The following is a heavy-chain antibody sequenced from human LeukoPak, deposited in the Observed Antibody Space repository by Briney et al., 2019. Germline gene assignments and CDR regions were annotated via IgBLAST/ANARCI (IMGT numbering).Heavy chain of an antibody. D-gene: IGHD3-3*02. V-gene: IGHV3-23*01. CDR3: AKAEGHFYSWYMDV. CDR2: ISGSGGST. CDR1: GITFSSYA. J-gene: IGHJ6*03. Sequence: GGSLRLSCAASGITFSSYAMSWVRQAPGKGLEWVSDISGSGGSTYYTDSVKGRFTISRDNSKNTLYLQINSLRAEDTAVYYCAKAEGHFYSWYMDVWGRGTTVTVSS.